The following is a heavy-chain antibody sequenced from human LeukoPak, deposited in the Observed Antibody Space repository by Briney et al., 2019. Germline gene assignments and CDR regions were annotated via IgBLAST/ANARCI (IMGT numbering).Heavy chain of an antibody. V-gene: IGHV3-23*05. CDR3: ANEIRPNDY. J-gene: IGHJ4*02. CDR2: IDISGDST. CDR1: GFTFSSHA. Sequence: GGSLRLSCVVSGFTFSSHAMCWVRQAPGRGLEWVSSIDISGDSTSYADSVKGRFTISRDNSKNTLLLQMDSRRAEDSAIYYCANEIRPNDYWGQGTLVTVSS. D-gene: IGHD4/OR15-4a*01.